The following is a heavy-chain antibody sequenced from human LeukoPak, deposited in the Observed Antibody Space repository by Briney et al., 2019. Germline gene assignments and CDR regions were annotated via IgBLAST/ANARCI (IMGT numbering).Heavy chain of an antibody. D-gene: IGHD3-22*01. CDR3: ARVYAYYDSSGYYFDY. CDR2: IYYSGTT. Sequence: SEALSLTCTVSGGSITNYYWSWIRQPPGKGLEWIGFIYYSGTTNYNPSLKSRVTISVDTSKNQFSLKLSSVTAADTAVYYCARVYAYYDSSGYYFDYWGQGTLVTVSS. J-gene: IGHJ4*02. V-gene: IGHV4-59*01. CDR1: GGSITNYY.